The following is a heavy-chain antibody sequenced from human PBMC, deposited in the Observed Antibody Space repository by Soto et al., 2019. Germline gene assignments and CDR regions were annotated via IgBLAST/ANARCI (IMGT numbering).Heavy chain of an antibody. Sequence: PGGSLRLSCSASGFTFSSYAMHWVRQAPGKGLEYVSAISSNGGSTYYADSVKGRFTISRDNSKNTLYLQMSSLRAEDTAVYYFLKNKKSITTPTPPTFDPWGQETLVTVSS. J-gene: IGHJ5*02. CDR1: GFTFSSYA. D-gene: IGHD2-15*01. V-gene: IGHV3-64D*08. CDR3: LKNKKSITTPTPPTFDP. CDR2: ISSNGGST.